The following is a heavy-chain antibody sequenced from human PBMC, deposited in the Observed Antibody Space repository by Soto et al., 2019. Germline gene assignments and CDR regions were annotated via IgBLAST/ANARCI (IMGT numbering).Heavy chain of an antibody. D-gene: IGHD2-2*01. V-gene: IGHV1-18*01. CDR1: GYTFTSYG. CDR3: ARLGYCSSTSCYAGLGYYYYYYMDV. Sequence: QVQLVQSGAEVKKPGASVKVSCKASGYTFTSYGISWVRQAPGQGLEWMGWISGYNGNTNYAQKLQGRVTMTTDTSTNTAYRELRSLRSDDTAVYYCARLGYCSSTSCYAGLGYYYYYYMDVWGKGSTVTVSS. CDR2: ISGYNGNT. J-gene: IGHJ6*03.